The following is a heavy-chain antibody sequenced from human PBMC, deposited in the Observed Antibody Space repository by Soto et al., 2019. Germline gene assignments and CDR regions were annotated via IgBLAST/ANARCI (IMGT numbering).Heavy chain of an antibody. J-gene: IGHJ6*02. CDR1: GYTFTNYG. Sequence: QVQVVQSGDEVKKPGASVKVSCKASGYTFTNYGFSWVRQAPGQGLEWMGWISGYNGNTKYAEKFQGIVTMPTATSTRTADMELRRLRSDDTAVYYWAIEGHAAYYYYGMDVWGQGPAVTVSS. CDR3: AIEGHAAYYYYGMDV. CDR2: ISGYNGNT. D-gene: IGHD6-25*01. V-gene: IGHV1-18*01.